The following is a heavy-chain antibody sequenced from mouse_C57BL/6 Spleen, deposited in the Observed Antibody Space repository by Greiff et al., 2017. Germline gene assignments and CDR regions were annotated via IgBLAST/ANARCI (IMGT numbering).Heavy chain of an antibody. V-gene: IGHV3-6*01. D-gene: IGHD3-1*01. CDR2: ISYDGSN. CDR1: GYSITSGYY. J-gene: IGHJ4*01. Sequence: EVQVVESGPGLVKPSQSLSLTCSVTGYSITSGYYWNWIRQFPGNKLEWMGYISYDGSNNYNPSLKNRISITRDTSKNQFFLKLNSVTTEDTATYYCARDRGYDYYAMDYWGQGTSVTVSS. CDR3: ARDRGYDYYAMDY.